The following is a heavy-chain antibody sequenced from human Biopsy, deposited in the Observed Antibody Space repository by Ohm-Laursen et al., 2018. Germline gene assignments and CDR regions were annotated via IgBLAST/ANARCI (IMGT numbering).Heavy chain of an antibody. CDR2: MNPDSGNT. J-gene: IGHJ5*02. D-gene: IGHD3-10*01. V-gene: IGHV1-8*01. CDR3: ARADPPLFYYGSGSSDWFDP. Sequence: ATVKISCKASGYTFTSYEINWVRQATGQGLEWMGWMNPDSGNTGYAQNFQGRVTMTRNTSISTAYMELSSLRSEDTAVYFCARADPPLFYYGSGSSDWFDPWGQGTLVTVSS. CDR1: GYTFTSYE.